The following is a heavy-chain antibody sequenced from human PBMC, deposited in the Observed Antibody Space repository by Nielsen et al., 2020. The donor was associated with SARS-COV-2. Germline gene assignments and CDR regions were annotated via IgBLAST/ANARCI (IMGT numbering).Heavy chain of an antibody. CDR2: IIPIFGTA. D-gene: IGHD6-19*01. J-gene: IGHJ6*02. CDR1: GGTFSSYA. Sequence: SVKVSCKASGGTFSSYAISWVRRAPGQGLEWMGGIIPIFGTANYAQKFQGRVTITADKSTSTAYMELSSLRSEDTAVYYCARKGAAVAGNYYYYYGMDVWGQGTTVTVSS. CDR3: ARKGAAVAGNYYYYYGMDV. V-gene: IGHV1-69*06.